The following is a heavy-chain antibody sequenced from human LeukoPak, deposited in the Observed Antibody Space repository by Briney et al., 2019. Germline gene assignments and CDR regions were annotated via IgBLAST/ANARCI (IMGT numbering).Heavy chain of an antibody. CDR2: IYYSGST. D-gene: IGHD3-9*01. V-gene: IGHV4-59*01. J-gene: IGHJ6*02. Sequence: SETLSLTCTVSGGSISSYDWSWIRQPPGKGLEWVGYIYYSGSTNYNPSLKSRVTISVDTSKNQFSLKLSSVTAADTAVYYCARSVPYYDILTGSRVYYYGMDVWGQGTTVTVSS. CDR1: GGSISSYD. CDR3: ARSVPYYDILTGSRVYYYGMDV.